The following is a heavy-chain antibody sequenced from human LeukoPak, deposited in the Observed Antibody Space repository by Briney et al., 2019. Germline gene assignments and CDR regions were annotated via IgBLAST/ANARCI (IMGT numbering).Heavy chain of an antibody. CDR3: AKYGSSAYPPSDY. D-gene: IGHD3-22*01. Sequence: PGGSLRLSCTASGFTFADYALSWVRQAPGKGLEWVSAISGGGDSTYYADSVKGRFTISRDNSKNTLYLQMNTLRAEDTAMYYCAKYGSSAYPPSDYWGQGTLVTVSS. J-gene: IGHJ4*02. CDR2: ISGGGDST. CDR1: GFTFADYA. V-gene: IGHV3-23*01.